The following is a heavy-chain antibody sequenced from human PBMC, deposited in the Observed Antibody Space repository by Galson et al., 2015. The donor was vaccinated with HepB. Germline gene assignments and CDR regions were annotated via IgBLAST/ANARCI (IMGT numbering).Heavy chain of an antibody. CDR3: ARDRYSGSYFPGWYFDL. J-gene: IGHJ2*01. CDR2: ISSSSSTI. D-gene: IGHD1-26*01. V-gene: IGHV3-48*04. Sequence: SLRLSCAASGFTFSSYSMNWVRQAPGKGLEWVSYISSSSSTIYYADSVKGRFTISRDNAKNSLYLQMNSLRAEDTAVYYCARDRYSGSYFPGWYFDLWGRGTLVTVSS. CDR1: GFTFSSYS.